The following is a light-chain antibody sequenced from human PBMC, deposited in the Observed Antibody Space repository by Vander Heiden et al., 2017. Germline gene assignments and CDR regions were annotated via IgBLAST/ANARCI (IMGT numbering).Light chain of an antibody. CDR2: AAS. J-gene: IGKJ4*01. CDR1: HSVSATS. CDR3: HEYGTSLT. V-gene: IGKV3-20*01. Sequence: LVLTQSPATLSSPPGDRATLSCRASHSVSATSLAWYQQKPGQAPRLLISAASTRASGVPDRFAGSGAGTDFTLTVSRLEPGDFAMYYCHEYGTSLTFGGGTKVEIK.